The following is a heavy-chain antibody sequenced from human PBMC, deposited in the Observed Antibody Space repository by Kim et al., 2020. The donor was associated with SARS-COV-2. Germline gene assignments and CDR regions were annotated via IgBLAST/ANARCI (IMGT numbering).Heavy chain of an antibody. CDR1: GFTFSSYA. V-gene: IGHV3-23*01. D-gene: IGHD3-3*01. CDR3: AKGQGTIFGVVPYDWFDP. CDR2: ITGSGGDT. Sequence: GWSLRLSCAASGFTFSSYAMSWVRQSPGRGLEWVSAITGSGGDTYYADSVKGRFTISRDNSKTTLYLQMNSLRAEDTAIYYCAKGQGTIFGVVPYDWFDPWGQGTLVTVSS. J-gene: IGHJ5*02.